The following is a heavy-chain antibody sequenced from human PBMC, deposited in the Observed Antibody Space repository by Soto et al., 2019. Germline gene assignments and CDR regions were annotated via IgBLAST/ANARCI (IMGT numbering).Heavy chain of an antibody. Sequence: SETLSLTCTVSCGSISSYYWSWIRQPPGKGLEWIGYIYYSGSTNYSPSLKSRVTISVDTPKNQFSLKLSSVTAADTAVYYCARGPSGWYYGYWGQGTLVTVSS. D-gene: IGHD6-19*01. CDR1: CGSISSYY. V-gene: IGHV4-59*01. CDR3: ARGPSGWYYGY. CDR2: IYYSGST. J-gene: IGHJ4*02.